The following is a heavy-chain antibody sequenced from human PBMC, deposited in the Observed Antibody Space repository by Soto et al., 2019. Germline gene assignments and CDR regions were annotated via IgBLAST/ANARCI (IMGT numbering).Heavy chain of an antibody. CDR2: ITWNSGTI. J-gene: IGHJ4*02. V-gene: IGHV3-9*01. D-gene: IGHD2-15*01. CDR3: KKGSGYYGGKFDN. Sequence: GGSLRLSCKASGFNFDSYPMNWVRQVPGKSPEWVSCITWNSGTIAYADSVKGRFTISRDNADNSLYLEMTSLTPEDKALYYCKKGSGYYGGKFDNWGQGTLVTVSS. CDR1: GFNFDSYP.